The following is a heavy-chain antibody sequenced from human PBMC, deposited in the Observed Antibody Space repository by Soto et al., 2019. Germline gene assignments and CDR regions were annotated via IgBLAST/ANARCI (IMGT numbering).Heavy chain of an antibody. D-gene: IGHD2-15*01. J-gene: IGHJ4*02. CDR2: INAGNGNT. CDR1: GYTFTSYA. V-gene: IGHV1-3*01. Sequence: QVQLVQSGAEVKKPGASVKVSCKASGYTFTSYAMHWVRQAPGQRLKWMGWINAGNGNTKYSQKFQGRVTITRDTSASTAYLELSSLRSEDTAVSYCARDLGGWPDYWGQGTLVTVSS. CDR3: ARDLGGWPDY.